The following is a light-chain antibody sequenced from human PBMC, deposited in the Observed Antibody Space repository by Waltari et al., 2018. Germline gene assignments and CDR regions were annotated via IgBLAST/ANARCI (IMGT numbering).Light chain of an antibody. V-gene: IGKV3-20*01. J-gene: IGKJ4*01. CDR3: QLYGASLT. Sequence: VCSQTPGTPSLYPGERATLSCRARQSVNNNYPAWYQQKPGQAPRLLMYDASSRATGLPDWFSGSGSATDFILTISILAPEDSAVYFCQLYGASLTFGGGTRVEIK. CDR1: QSVNNNY. CDR2: DAS.